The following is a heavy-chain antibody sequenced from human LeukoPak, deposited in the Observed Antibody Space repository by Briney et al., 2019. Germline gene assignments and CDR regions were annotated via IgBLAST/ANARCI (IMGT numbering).Heavy chain of an antibody. J-gene: IGHJ4*02. CDR3: ARDRDYGSGIFDY. D-gene: IGHD3-10*01. CDR1: GCTFSSYA. CDR2: IIPILGIA. V-gene: IGHV1-69*04. Sequence: SVKVSCKASGCTFSSYAISWVRQAPGQGLEWMGRIIPILGIANYGQKFQGRVTITADKSTSTAYMELSSLRSEDTAVYYCARDRDYGSGIFDYWGQGTLVTVSS.